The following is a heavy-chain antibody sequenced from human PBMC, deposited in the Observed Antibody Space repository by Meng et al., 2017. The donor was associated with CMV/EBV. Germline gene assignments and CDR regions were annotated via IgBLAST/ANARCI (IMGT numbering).Heavy chain of an antibody. Sequence: SDTLSLTCAISGDSVSSNSSACNSIRQSPSGGLEWLGRTYYRPKLYNDYAVAVKSRITINPDTSKNQFSLQLNSVTPEDTAVYYCARDIASYYYDSSGYPNRYYYYGMEVWGQGTTVTVSS. V-gene: IGHV6-1*01. J-gene: IGHJ6*02. D-gene: IGHD3-22*01. CDR1: GDSVSSNSSA. CDR3: ARDIASYYYDSSGYPNRYYYYGMEV. CDR2: TYYRPKLYN.